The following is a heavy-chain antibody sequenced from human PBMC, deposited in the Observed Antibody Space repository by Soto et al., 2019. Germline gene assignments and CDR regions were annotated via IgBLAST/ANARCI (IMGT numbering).Heavy chain of an antibody. V-gene: IGHV4-34*01. Sequence: SETLSLTCAVYGGSFSGYYWSWIRQPPGKGLEWIGEINHSGSTNYNPSLKSRVTISVDTSKNQFSLKLSSVTAADTAVYYCATTSPYYYGSGTNYYYYYMDVWGKGTTVTVSS. J-gene: IGHJ6*03. CDR1: GGSFSGYY. D-gene: IGHD3-10*01. CDR3: ATTSPYYYGSGTNYYYYYMDV. CDR2: INHSGST.